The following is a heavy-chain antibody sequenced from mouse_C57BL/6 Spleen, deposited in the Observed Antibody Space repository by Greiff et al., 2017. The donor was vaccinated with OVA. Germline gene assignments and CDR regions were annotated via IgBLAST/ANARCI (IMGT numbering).Heavy chain of an antibody. V-gene: IGHV1-9*01. J-gene: IGHJ4*01. CDR3: ARGEITTVVENYYAMDY. Sequence: VQVVESGAELMKPGASVKLSCKATGYTFTGYWIEWVKQRPGHGLEWIGEILPGSGSTNYNEKFKGKATFTADTSSNTAYMQLSSLTTEDSAIYYCARGEITTVVENYYAMDYWGQGTSVTVSS. CDR1: GYTFTGYW. CDR2: ILPGSGST. D-gene: IGHD1-1*01.